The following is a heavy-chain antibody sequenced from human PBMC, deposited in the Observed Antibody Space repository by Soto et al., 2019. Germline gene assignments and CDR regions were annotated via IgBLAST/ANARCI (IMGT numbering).Heavy chain of an antibody. CDR2: IYWIDDK. V-gene: IGHV2-5*01. Sequence: QITLKESGPTLVKPTQTLTLTCTFSGFSLSTSGVGVGWIRQPPGKALEWLALIYWIDDKRYSPSLKSRLTSTKDTSKNQVVLTMTTMDPVDTATYYCAHVYGGYDNFHYWGQGTLVTVSS. CDR3: AHVYGGYDNFHY. CDR1: GFSLSTSGVG. J-gene: IGHJ4*02. D-gene: IGHD5-12*01.